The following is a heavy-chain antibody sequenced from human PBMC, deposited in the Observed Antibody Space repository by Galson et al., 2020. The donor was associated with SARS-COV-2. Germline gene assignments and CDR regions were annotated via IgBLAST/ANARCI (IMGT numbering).Heavy chain of an antibody. J-gene: IGHJ4*02. D-gene: IGHD2-21*01. CDR2: IDSSGST. CDR1: GDSISRYY. CDR3: ARAFLCSGGDCYSGMADY. V-gene: IGHV4-59*01. Sequence: SETLSLTCTVSGDSISRYYWSWIRQPPGKGLEWIGYIDSSGSTYSHGSLKSRVTISADKSNNQFSLKLTSVTAADTAVYYCARAFLCSGGDCYSGMADYWGQGALVTVSA.